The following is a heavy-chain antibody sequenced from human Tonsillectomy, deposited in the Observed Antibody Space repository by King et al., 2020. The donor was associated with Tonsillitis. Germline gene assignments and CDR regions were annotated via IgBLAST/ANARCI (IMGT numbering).Heavy chain of an antibody. Sequence: VQLVESGGGLVQSGGSLRLSCAASGFTFRNYAMTWVRQAPGKGLEWVSAISDRGHTTYYADSVKGRFTISRDNSKNTLSLQVNSLRADDTAVYFCAKGGFGAASSWLDCWGQGTLVTVSS. J-gene: IGHJ4*02. CDR3: AKGGFGAASSWLDC. V-gene: IGHV3-23*04. CDR1: GFTFRNYA. D-gene: IGHD6-13*01. CDR2: ISDRGHTT.